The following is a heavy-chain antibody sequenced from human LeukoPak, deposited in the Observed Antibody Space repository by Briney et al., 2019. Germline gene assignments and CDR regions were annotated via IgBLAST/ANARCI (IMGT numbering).Heavy chain of an antibody. Sequence: GASVKVSCKASGYTFTNYFMHWVRQAPGQGLEWMGIINPSGGSTTYAQKFQGRVTMTRNTSISTAYMELSSLRSEDTAVYYCARTVTPEDADAFDIWGQGTMVTVSS. V-gene: IGHV1-46*01. CDR3: ARTVTPEDADAFDI. D-gene: IGHD4-17*01. CDR1: GYTFTNYF. J-gene: IGHJ3*02. CDR2: INPSGGST.